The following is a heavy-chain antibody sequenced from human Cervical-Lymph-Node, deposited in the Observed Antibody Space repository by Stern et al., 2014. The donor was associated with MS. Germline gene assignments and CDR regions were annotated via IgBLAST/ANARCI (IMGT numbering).Heavy chain of an antibody. CDR2: IYHSGAS. D-gene: IGHD2/OR15-2a*01. CDR3: ARERQQYCNSEGCSYWYFDL. CDR1: GGSVSSTNW. J-gene: IGHJ2*01. V-gene: IGHV4-4*02. Sequence: QVQLVESGPGLVKPSGTLSLTCAVSGGSVSSTNWWSWVRQSPGKGLEWIGNIYHSGASNYRPSLRSRVSISLDHSKNHLSLHLTSGTAADTAVYYCARERQQYCNSEGCSYWYFDLWGRGTLVTVSS.